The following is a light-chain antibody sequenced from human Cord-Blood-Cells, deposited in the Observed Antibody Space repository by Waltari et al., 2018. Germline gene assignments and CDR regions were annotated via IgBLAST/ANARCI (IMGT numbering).Light chain of an antibody. CDR3: QSYDSSPSGYV. CDR2: GNS. Sequence: QSVLTQPPSVSGAPGQRVTISCPGSSSHIGAGYDVHWYQQLPGTAPKLLIYGNSNRPSGVPDRFSGSKSGTSASLAITGLQAEDEADYYCQSYDSSPSGYVFGTGTKVTVL. CDR1: SSHIGAGYD. V-gene: IGLV1-40*01. J-gene: IGLJ1*01.